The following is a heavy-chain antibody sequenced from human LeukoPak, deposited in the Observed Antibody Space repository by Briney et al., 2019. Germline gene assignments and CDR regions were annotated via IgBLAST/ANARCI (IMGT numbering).Heavy chain of an antibody. V-gene: IGHV3-11*01. D-gene: IGHD3-22*01. J-gene: IGHJ5*02. CDR1: GFTFNTFA. CDR3: ARDAKGRFYDSSGPKRYNWFDP. Sequence: GGSLRLSCAASGFTFNTFAMSWIRQAPGKGLEWVSYISSSGSTIYYADSVKGRFTISRDNAKNSLYLQMNSLRAEDTAVYYCARDAKGRFYDSSGPKRYNWFDPWGQGTLVTVSS. CDR2: ISSSGSTI.